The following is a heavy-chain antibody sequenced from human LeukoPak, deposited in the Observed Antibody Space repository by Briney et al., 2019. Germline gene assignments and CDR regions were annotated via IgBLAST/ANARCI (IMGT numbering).Heavy chain of an antibody. CDR1: GYSFTSYG. Sequence: ASVKVSCKASGYSFTSYGIGWVRQAPGQGLEWMGWISAYNGNTNYAQKLQGRVTMTTDTSTSTAYMELRSLRSDDTAVYYCAREAKTQNYYDFWSGYYIERIQNWFDPWGQGTLVTVSS. V-gene: IGHV1-18*01. CDR3: AREAKTQNYYDFWSGYYIERIQNWFDP. J-gene: IGHJ5*02. D-gene: IGHD3-3*01. CDR2: ISAYNGNT.